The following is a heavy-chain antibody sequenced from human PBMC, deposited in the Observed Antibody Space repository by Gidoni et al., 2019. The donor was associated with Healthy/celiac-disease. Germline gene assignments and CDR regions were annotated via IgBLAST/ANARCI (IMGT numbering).Heavy chain of an antibody. D-gene: IGHD2-21*01. Sequence: EVQLVESGGGLVQPGGSLRLPCVASGFTVSSNYSRWVRQAPGKGLEWVSVIYSGGSTYYADSVKGRFTISRDNSKNTLYLQMNSLRAEDTAVYYCARCRLFGTFYPWGQGTLVTVSS. CDR3: ARCRLFGTFYP. CDR2: IYSGGST. CDR1: GFTVSSNY. V-gene: IGHV3-66*02. J-gene: IGHJ5*02.